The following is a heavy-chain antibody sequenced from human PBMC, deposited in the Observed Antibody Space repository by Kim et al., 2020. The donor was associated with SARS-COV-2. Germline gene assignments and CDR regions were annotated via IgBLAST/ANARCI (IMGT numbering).Heavy chain of an antibody. CDR1: GFTFSGSA. CDR2: IRSKANSYAT. D-gene: IGHD4-17*01. J-gene: IGHJ6*02. Sequence: GGSLRLSCAASGFTFSGSAMHWVRQASGKGLEWVGRIRSKANSYATAYAASVKGRFTISRDDSKNTAYLQMNSLKTEDTAVYYCTRLPDPYGDYLYYYGMDVWGQGTTVTVSS. CDR3: TRLPDPYGDYLYYYGMDV. V-gene: IGHV3-73*01.